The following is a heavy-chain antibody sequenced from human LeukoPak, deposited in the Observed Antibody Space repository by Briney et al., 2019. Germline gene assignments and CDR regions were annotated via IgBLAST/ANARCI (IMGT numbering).Heavy chain of an antibody. V-gene: IGHV3-48*04. CDR2: ISSSGSTI. CDR1: GFTFSSYW. Sequence: GGSLRLSCAASGFTFSSYWMNWVRQAPGKGLEWVSYISSSGSTIYYADSVKGRFTISRDNAKNSLYLQMNSLRAEDTAVYYCARAGNYDSGAFDIWGQGTMVTVSS. D-gene: IGHD3-22*01. J-gene: IGHJ3*02. CDR3: ARAGNYDSGAFDI.